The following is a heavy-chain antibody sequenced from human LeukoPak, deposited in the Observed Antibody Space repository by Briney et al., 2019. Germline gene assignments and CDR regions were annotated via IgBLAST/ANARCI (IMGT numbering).Heavy chain of an antibody. V-gene: IGHV4-59*01. J-gene: IGHJ5*02. D-gene: IGHD1-26*01. CDR3: ARGGNYWPQWWFDP. CDR1: GGSFSGYY. Sequence: MPSETLSLTCAVYGGSFSGYYWSWIRQPPGKGLEWIGYIYYSGSTSYNPSLKSRVTMSLDASKNQFSLELNSVTPADTAVYYCARGGNYWPQWWFDPWGRGTLVSVSS. CDR2: IYYSGST.